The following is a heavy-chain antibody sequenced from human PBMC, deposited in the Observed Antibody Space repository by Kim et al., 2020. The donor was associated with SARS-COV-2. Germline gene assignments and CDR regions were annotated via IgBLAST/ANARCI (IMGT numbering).Heavy chain of an antibody. V-gene: IGHV3-30*18. J-gene: IGHJ3*02. CDR3: ANYGAMVRGVIIAFDI. CDR1: GFTFSSYG. CDR2: ISYDGSNK. D-gene: IGHD3-10*01. Sequence: GGSLRLSCAASGFTFSSYGMHWVRQAPGKGLEWVAVISYDGSNKYYADSVKGRFTISRDNSKNTLYLQMNSLRAEDTAVYYCANYGAMVRGVIIAFDIWGQGTMVTVSS.